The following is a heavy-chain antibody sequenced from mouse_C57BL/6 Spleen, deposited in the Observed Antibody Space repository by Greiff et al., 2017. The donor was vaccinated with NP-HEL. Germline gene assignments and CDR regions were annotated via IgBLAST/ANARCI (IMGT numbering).Heavy chain of an antibody. CDR2: INPNNGGT. V-gene: IGHV1-26*01. D-gene: IGHD1-1*01. CDR1: GYTFTDYY. J-gene: IGHJ2*01. Sequence: EVMLQQSGPELVKPGASVKISCKASGYTFTDYYMNWVKQSHGKSLEWIGDINPNNGGTSYNQKFKGKATLTVDKSSSTAYMELRSLTSEDSAVYYCARVSYGSSYVIDYWGQGTTLTVSS. CDR3: ARVSYGSSYVIDY.